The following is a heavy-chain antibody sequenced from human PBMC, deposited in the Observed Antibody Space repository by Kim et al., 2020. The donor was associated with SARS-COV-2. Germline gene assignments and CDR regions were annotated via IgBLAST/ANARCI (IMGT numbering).Heavy chain of an antibody. Sequence: SVKGRFTISRDNSKNTLYLQMNSLRAEDTAVYYCAKAGGIAVAPDPCDYWGQGTLVTVSS. V-gene: IGHV3-23*01. J-gene: IGHJ4*02. CDR3: AKAGGIAVAPDPCDY. D-gene: IGHD6-19*01.